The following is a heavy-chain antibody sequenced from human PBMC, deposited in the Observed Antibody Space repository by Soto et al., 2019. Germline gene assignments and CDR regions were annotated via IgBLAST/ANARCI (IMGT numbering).Heavy chain of an antibody. Sequence: ASVKVSCKASGYTFTYYHVHWVRQAPGQGLEWMGIINPNGGDTSYAQKFQGRVTMTRDTSTTTVYMEMSRLRSEDTALYYCARVQYSSGLLFYLDYWGQGTLVTVSS. CDR3: ARVQYSSGLLFYLDY. CDR2: INPNGGDT. CDR1: GYTFTYYH. D-gene: IGHD5-18*01. V-gene: IGHV1-46*01. J-gene: IGHJ4*02.